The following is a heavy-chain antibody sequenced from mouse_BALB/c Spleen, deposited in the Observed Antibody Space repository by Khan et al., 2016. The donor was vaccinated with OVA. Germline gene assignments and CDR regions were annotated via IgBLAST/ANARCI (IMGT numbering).Heavy chain of an antibody. CDR2: INTHSGVL. Sequence: QIQLVQSGPELKKPGETVRISCKASGYTFTTAGIQWVQKMPGKGLKWIGWINTHSGVLKYAEDFKGRFAFSLEISVSTAYLQITNLKNEDTATYFCARGGAAYYRNDGGAMEYWGQGTSGTVSS. V-gene: IGHV9-4*02. CDR1: GYTFTTAG. D-gene: IGHD2-14*01. CDR3: ARGGAAYYRNDGGAMEY. J-gene: IGHJ4*01.